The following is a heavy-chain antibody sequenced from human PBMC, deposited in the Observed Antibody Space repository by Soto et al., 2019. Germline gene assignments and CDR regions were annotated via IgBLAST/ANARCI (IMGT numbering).Heavy chain of an antibody. CDR1: GYSVSSNSPA. V-gene: IGHV6-1*01. CDR2: TYYRSKWYN. CDR3: ARAIGPMLFDV. Sequence: SHTRSLTCAISGYSVSSNSPAWNLIRQSPSRGLEWLGRTYYRSKWYNDYAVVVKSRLTITPDTSKNQFSLQLNSVTPEDTAVYYCARAIGPMLFDVWGQGTMVTVSS. D-gene: IGHD2-8*01. J-gene: IGHJ3*01.